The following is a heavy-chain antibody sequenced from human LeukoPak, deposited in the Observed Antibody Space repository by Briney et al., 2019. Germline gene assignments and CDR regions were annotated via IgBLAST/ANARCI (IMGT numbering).Heavy chain of an antibody. CDR3: ARDLGQYYDTSDNWFDP. CDR1: GFTFSNYW. CDR2: INSDGINT. D-gene: IGHD3-22*01. Sequence: GGSVRLSCAASGFTFSNYWMHWVRQAPGKGLVWVSRINSDGINTSYADSVKGRFTISRDNAKNTLNLQMNSLRAEDTAVYYCARDLGQYYDTSDNWFDPWGQGTLVTVSS. J-gene: IGHJ5*02. V-gene: IGHV3-74*01.